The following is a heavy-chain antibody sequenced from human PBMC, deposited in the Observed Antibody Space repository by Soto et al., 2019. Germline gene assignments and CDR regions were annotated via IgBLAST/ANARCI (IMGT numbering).Heavy chain of an antibody. CDR3: ARLHILTIFGGEVYFDY. V-gene: IGHV4-34*01. CDR2: INHSGST. Sequence: SETLSLTCAVYGGSFSGYYWSWIRQPPGKGLEWIGEINHSGSTNYNPSLKSRVTISVDTSKNQFSLKLSSVTAADTAVYYCARLHILTIFGGEVYFDYWGQGTLVTAPQ. J-gene: IGHJ4*02. D-gene: IGHD3-3*01. CDR1: GGSFSGYY.